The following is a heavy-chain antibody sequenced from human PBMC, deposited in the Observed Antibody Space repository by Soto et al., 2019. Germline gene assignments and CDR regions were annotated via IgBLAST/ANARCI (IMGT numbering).Heavy chain of an antibody. D-gene: IGHD4-17*01. J-gene: IGHJ4*02. Sequence: QVQLQESGPGLVRPSETLSLICSVSGDSVGSGSDYWSWIRQPPGKGLEWIGYIYYTGPTNYNPSLKSRVTISVDTSMNQVSLKMTSVTAADTALYYCARTTSRKYFDQWGQGTAVTVSS. CDR2: IYYTGPT. CDR1: GDSVGSGSDY. CDR3: ARTTSRKYFDQ. V-gene: IGHV4-61*01.